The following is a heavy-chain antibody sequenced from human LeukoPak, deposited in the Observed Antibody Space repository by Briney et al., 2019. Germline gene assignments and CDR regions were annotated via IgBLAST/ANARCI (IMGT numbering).Heavy chain of an antibody. CDR1: GFTFSSYG. CDR3: ARGMTLRAFGI. D-gene: IGHD2-15*01. CDR2: IWYDGSNK. V-gene: IGHV3-33*01. Sequence: GGSLRLSCAASGFTFSSYGMHWVRQALGKGLEWVAVIWYDGSNKYYADSVKGRFTISRDNSKNTLYLQMNSLRAEDTAVYYCARGMTLRAFGIWGQGTMVTVSS. J-gene: IGHJ3*02.